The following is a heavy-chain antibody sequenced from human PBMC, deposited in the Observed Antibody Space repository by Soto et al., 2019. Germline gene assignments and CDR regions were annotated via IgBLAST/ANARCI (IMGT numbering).Heavy chain of an antibody. CDR2: IYYSGST. V-gene: IGHV4-39*01. D-gene: IGHD2-15*01. CDR1: GGSISSSSYY. CDR3: AGFLRCSGGSCYRGFDAFDI. J-gene: IGHJ3*02. Sequence: QLQLQESGPGLVKPSETLSLTCTVSGGSISSSSYYWGWIRQPPGKGLEWIGSIYYSGSTYYNPSLKSRVTISVDTSKNQFSLKLSSVTAADTAVYYCAGFLRCSGGSCYRGFDAFDIWGQGTMVTVSS.